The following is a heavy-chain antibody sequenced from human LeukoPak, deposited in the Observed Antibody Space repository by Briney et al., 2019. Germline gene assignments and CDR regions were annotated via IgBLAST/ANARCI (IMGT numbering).Heavy chain of an antibody. CDR2: ISGSGGST. V-gene: IGHV3-23*01. J-gene: IGHJ3*02. CDR3: AKDRAVLRFLEWLFGDAFDI. CDR1: GFTFSSYA. D-gene: IGHD3-3*01. Sequence: GGSLRLSCAASGFTFSSYAMSWVRQAPGKGLEWVSAISGSGGSTYYADSVKGRFTISRDNSKNTLYLQMNSLRAEDTAVYYYAKDRAVLRFLEWLFGDAFDIWGQGTMVTVSS.